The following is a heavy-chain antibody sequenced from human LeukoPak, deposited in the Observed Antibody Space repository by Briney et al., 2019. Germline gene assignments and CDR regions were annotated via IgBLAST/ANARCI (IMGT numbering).Heavy chain of an antibody. CDR2: ISSSSSYI. CDR1: RFTFSSYN. Sequence: GGSLRLSCAASRFTFSSYNMNWVRQAPGKGLEWVSSISSSSSYIYYADSVKGRFTISRDNAKNSLYLQMNSLRAEDTAVYYCAREWSTALDYWGQGALVIVSS. D-gene: IGHD4-11*01. J-gene: IGHJ4*02. CDR3: AREWSTALDY. V-gene: IGHV3-21*01.